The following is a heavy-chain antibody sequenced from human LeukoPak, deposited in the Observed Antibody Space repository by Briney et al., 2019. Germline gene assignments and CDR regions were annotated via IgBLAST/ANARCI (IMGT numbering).Heavy chain of an antibody. CDR3: ARDEGSPGALDH. CDR1: GVSITSHF. CDR2: AYFNGIT. V-gene: IGHV4-59*11. J-gene: IGHJ4*02. D-gene: IGHD3-10*01. Sequence: SETLSLTCTVSGVSITSHFWSWIRQSPGQGLEWIGYAYFNGITNYNPSLKSRVAISVDTSKDQFSLRLSSVTAADTAVYYCARDEGSPGALDHWGQGTLVTVSS.